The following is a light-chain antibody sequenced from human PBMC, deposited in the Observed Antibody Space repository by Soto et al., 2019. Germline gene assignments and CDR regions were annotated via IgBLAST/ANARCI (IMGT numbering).Light chain of an antibody. V-gene: IGLV2-14*03. CDR3: TSYRRGPLYV. Sequence: QSVLTQPASVSGSPGQSITISCTGISADVSSSNFVSWYQHRPGKAPSLILYDVSHRPSGVSNRFSGSKAGDTASLTIAGLQLEDEADYYCTSYRRGPLYVFGTGTKLTVL. CDR2: DVS. J-gene: IGLJ1*01. CDR1: SADVSSSNF.